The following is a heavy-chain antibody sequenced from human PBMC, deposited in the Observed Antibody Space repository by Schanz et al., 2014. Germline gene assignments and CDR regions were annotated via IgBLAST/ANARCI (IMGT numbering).Heavy chain of an antibody. CDR1: GYIFINSG. D-gene: IGHD3-9*01. CDR3: AKAEYDILTDSYSRLDP. Sequence: QIQLVQSGPEVKKPGATVKVSCKASGYIFINSGISWVRQAPGQGLEWMGWISAYNGNTKYPQKLQGRVTMTTDTSTSTAYMELTDLRSDDTAVYYCAKAEYDILTDSYSRLDPWGQGTLVTVSS. V-gene: IGHV1-18*01. CDR2: ISAYNGNT. J-gene: IGHJ5*02.